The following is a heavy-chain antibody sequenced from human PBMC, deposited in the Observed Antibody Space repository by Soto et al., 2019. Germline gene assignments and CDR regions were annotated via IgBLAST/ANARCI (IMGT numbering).Heavy chain of an antibody. J-gene: IGHJ3*02. V-gene: IGHV3-20*01. CDR1: GFTFDDYG. CDR2: INWNGGST. Sequence: GGSLRLSCAASGFTFDDYGMSWVRQAPGKGLEWVSGINWNGGSTGYADSGKGRFTISRDNAKNSLYLQMNSLRAEDTALYHCARDLDCGGDCYRDDAFDIWGQGTMVTVSS. D-gene: IGHD2-21*01. CDR3: ARDLDCGGDCYRDDAFDI.